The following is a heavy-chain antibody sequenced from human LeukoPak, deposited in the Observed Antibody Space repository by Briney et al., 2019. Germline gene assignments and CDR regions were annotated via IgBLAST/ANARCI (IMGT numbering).Heavy chain of an antibody. V-gene: IGHV1-46*01. Sequence: ASVKVSCKASGYTFTSYYMHWVRQAPGQGLEWMGIINPSGGSTSYAQKFQGRVTMTRDTSTSTVYMELSSLRSEDTAVYYCASRWGIVVVPGAFGAFDIWGQGTMVTVSS. CDR3: ASRWGIVVVPGAFGAFDI. CDR2: INPSGGST. CDR1: GYTFTSYY. J-gene: IGHJ3*02. D-gene: IGHD2-2*01.